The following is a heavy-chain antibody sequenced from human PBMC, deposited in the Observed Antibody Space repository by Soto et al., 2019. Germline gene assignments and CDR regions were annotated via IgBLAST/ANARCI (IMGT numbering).Heavy chain of an antibody. D-gene: IGHD2-15*01. Sequence: PGGSLRLSCAASGFTFSSYAMHWVRQAPGKGLEWVAVISYDGSNKYYADSVKGRFTISRDNSKNTLYLQMNSLRAEDTAVYYCARDSRRYCSGGSHCGYFDYWGQGTLVTVSS. J-gene: IGHJ4*02. CDR3: ARDSRRYCSGGSHCGYFDY. CDR2: ISYDGSNK. V-gene: IGHV3-30-3*01. CDR1: GFTFSSYA.